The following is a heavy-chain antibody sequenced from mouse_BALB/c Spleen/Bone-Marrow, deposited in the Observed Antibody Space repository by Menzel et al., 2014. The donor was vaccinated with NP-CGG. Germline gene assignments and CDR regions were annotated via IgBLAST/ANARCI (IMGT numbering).Heavy chain of an antibody. Sequence: EVQLQQSGAELVKPGASVKISCKASGYTFTDYNMDWVKQSHGKSLEWIGDINPNYDSTSYNQKFKGKATLTVDKSSSTAYMELRRLASEDTGVYYWARRDGCDSCFDCWGQGATLTVSS. J-gene: IGHJ2*01. CDR1: GYTFTDYN. CDR3: ARRDGCDSCFDC. V-gene: IGHV1-18*01. CDR2: INPNYDST. D-gene: IGHD2-2*01.